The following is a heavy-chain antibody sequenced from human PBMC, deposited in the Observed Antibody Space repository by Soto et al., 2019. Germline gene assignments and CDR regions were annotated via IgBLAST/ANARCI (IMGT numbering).Heavy chain of an antibody. J-gene: IGHJ4*02. CDR2: ITSSSSTI. CDR1: GFTFSSYS. V-gene: IGHV3-48*02. CDR3: ARDTRYCSGGSCYIVSDY. Sequence: GGSLRLSCAASGFTFSSYSMNWVRQAPGKGLEWVSYITSSSSTIYYADSVKGRFTISRDNAKNSLYLQMNSLRDEDTAVYYCARDTRYCSGGSCYIVSDYWGQGTLVTVSS. D-gene: IGHD2-15*01.